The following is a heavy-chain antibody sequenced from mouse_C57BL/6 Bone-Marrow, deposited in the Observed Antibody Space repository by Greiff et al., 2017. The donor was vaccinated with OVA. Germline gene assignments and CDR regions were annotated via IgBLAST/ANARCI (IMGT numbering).Heavy chain of an antibody. CDR3: ARGHPNYYGSSSLFDY. V-gene: IGHV2-2*01. CDR1: GFSLTSYG. J-gene: IGHJ2*01. CDR2: IWSGGST. Sequence: VKLQESGPGLVQPSQSLSITCTVSGFSLTSYGVHWVRQSPGKGLEWLGVIWSGGSTDYNAAFISRLSISKDNSKSQVFFKMNSLQADDTAIYYCARGHPNYYGSSSLFDYWGQGTTLTVSS. D-gene: IGHD1-1*01.